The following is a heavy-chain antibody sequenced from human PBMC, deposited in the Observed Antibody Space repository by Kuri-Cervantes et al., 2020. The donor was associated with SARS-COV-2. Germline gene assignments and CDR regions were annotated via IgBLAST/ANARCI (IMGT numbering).Heavy chain of an antibody. CDR1: GFTFSSYA. Sequence: GESLKISCAASGFTFSSYAMHWVRQAPGKGLEWVAVISYDGSNKYYADSVKGRFTISRDNSKNTLYLQMNSLRAEDTAVYYCARGGYGDYYTYWGQGTLVTVSS. V-gene: IGHV3-30*04. CDR3: ARGGYGDYYTY. CDR2: ISYDGSNK. J-gene: IGHJ4*02. D-gene: IGHD4-17*01.